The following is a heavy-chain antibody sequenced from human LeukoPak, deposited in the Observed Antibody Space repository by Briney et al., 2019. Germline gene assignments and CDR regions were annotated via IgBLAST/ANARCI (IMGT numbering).Heavy chain of an antibody. Sequence: GGSLRLSCAASGFTFKNHGMYWVLQPPGKGLEWVAVIWFDGSNKYYAEAVQGRFTISRDNSRNILSLQMDSVRVEDTAVYYCVRWGPGAAVDYWGQGTQVTVSS. CDR3: VRWGPGAAVDY. CDR2: IWFDGSNK. V-gene: IGHV3-33*01. CDR1: GFTFKNHG. J-gene: IGHJ4*02. D-gene: IGHD6-13*01.